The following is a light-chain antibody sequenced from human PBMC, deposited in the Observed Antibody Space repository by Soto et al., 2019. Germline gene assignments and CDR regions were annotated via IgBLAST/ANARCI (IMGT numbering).Light chain of an antibody. CDR3: MQSIQHPLYT. V-gene: IGKV2D-29*01. J-gene: IGKJ2*01. Sequence: DSVMTQPALALSVTPGQPASISCQSSQGLLHSDRRTYMNWYLQKPGQPPQLLTYEVSNRSSGVPDRFSGSGAGTDFTLKISRVEADDVGVYYCMQSIQHPLYTFGQGT. CDR2: EVS. CDR1: QGLLHSDRRTY.